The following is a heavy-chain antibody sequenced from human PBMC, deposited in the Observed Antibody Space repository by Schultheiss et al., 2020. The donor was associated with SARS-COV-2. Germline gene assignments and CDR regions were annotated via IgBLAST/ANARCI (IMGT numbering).Heavy chain of an antibody. D-gene: IGHD3-10*01. J-gene: IGHJ4*02. CDR1: GGSISSSSYY. Sequence: SETLSLTCTVSGGSISSSSYYWGWIRQPPGKGLEWIGYIYYSGSTNYNPSLKSRVTISVDTSKNQFSLKLSSVTAADTAVYYCARARAGIDTTSRGIDYWGQGTLVTVSS. CDR3: ARARAGIDTTSRGIDY. CDR2: IYYSGST. V-gene: IGHV4-61*05.